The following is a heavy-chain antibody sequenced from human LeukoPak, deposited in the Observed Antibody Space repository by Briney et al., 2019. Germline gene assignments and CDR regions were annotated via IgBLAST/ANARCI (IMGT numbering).Heavy chain of an antibody. D-gene: IGHD3-10*01. CDR3: ARDRDYYNYFEY. J-gene: IGHJ4*02. CDR1: GYTFTGYY. CDR2: INPNSGGT. Sequence: ASVKVSCKASGYTFTGYYMHWVRQAPGQGLEWMGWINPNSGGTNYAQKFQGRVTMTRDTSISTAYMELSRLRSDDTAVYYCARDRDYYNYFEYWGQGTLVTVSS. V-gene: IGHV1-2*02.